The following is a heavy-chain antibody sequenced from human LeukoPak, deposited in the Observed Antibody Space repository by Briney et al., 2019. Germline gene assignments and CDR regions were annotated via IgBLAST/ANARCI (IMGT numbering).Heavy chain of an antibody. J-gene: IGHJ4*02. CDR2: ISHNGDRE. CDR1: GFTFSSYA. Sequence: GGSLRLSCAASGFTFSSYAMYWVRQAPGKGLEWVAFISHNGDREYYADSVEGRSTISRDNSQNTLYLQMNNLRVEDSAMYYCARDLTDRYCIDYWGQGTLVIVSS. D-gene: IGHD3-16*02. V-gene: IGHV3-30-3*01. CDR3: ARDLTDRYCIDY.